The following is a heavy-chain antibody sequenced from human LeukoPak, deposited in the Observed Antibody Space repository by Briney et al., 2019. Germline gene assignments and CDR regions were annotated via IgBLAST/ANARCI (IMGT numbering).Heavy chain of an antibody. J-gene: IGHJ3*02. CDR3: ARERYNWNYVYGAFDI. V-gene: IGHV3-23*01. CDR2: ISGSGVST. D-gene: IGHD1-7*01. CDR1: GFTFSSYA. Sequence: GRSLRLSCAASGFTFSSYAMSWVRQAPGKGLEWVSTISGSGVSTYYADSVKGRFTISRDNSKNTLYLQVNSLRAEDTAVYYCARERYNWNYVYGAFDIWGQGTMVTVSS.